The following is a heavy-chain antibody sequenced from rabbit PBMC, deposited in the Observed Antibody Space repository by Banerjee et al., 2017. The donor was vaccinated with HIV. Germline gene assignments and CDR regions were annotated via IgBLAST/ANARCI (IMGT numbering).Heavy chain of an antibody. D-gene: IGHD6-1*01. V-gene: IGHV1S47*01. CDR3: VREEDYTYGYAGYAYARSNL. CDR2: IDPVFGST. Sequence: QEQLVESGGGLVQPGGSLKLSCKASGFDFSSYGVSWVRQAPGKGLEWIGYIDPVFGSTYYASWVNGRFTISSHNAQNTLYLQLNSLTAADTATYFCVREEDYTYGYAGYAYARSNLWGQGTLVTVS. J-gene: IGHJ4*01. CDR1: GFDFSSYG.